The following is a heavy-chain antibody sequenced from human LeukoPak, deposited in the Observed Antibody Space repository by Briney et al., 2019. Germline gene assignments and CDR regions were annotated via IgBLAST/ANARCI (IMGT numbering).Heavy chain of an antibody. Sequence: SETLSLTCAVYGGSFSGYYWSWIRRPPGKGLEWIGEINHSGSTNYNPSLKSRVTISVDTSKNQFSLKLISVTAADTAVYYCARLSSRPGDYSIDYWAQGTLVTVSS. D-gene: IGHD4-17*01. CDR3: ARLSSRPGDYSIDY. CDR2: INHSGST. J-gene: IGHJ4*02. V-gene: IGHV4-34*01. CDR1: GGSFSGYY.